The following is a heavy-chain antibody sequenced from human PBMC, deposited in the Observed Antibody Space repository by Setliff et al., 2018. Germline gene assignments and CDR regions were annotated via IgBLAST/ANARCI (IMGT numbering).Heavy chain of an antibody. CDR2: ISHSGST. V-gene: IGHV4-38-2*02. J-gene: IGHJ4*02. D-gene: IGHD2-21*02. CDR3: ARDLGHGGDSDY. CDR1: GYSISSGHY. Sequence: SETLSLTCTVSGYSISSGHYWGWIRQPPGKGLEWIGSISHSGSTYYNPSLKSRLTISRDMSKNQVSLKLNSVTATETAVYYCARDLGHGGDSDYWGQGILVTVSS.